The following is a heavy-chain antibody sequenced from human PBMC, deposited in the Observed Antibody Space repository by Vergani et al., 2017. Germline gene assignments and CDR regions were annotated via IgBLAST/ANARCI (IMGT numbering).Heavy chain of an antibody. CDR1: GFTLSDHV. CDR2: SRNNARSYTT. V-gene: IGHV3-72*01. Sequence: EVQLVESGGGLVQPGGSLRLSCAASGFTLSDHVMDWVRQGPGKGLEWFGRSRNNARSYTTEHSASVKGIFTISRDDSRNSLYLQMNSLKTEDTAVYYCATLPLQTQQQVTSWGQGTLVTVSS. D-gene: IGHD6-13*01. CDR3: ATLPLQTQQQVTS. J-gene: IGHJ5*02.